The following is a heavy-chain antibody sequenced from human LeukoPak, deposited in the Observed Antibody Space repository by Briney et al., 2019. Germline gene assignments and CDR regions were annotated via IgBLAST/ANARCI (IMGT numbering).Heavy chain of an antibody. Sequence: SETLSLTCAVYGGSFSGYYWSWIRQPPGKGLEWIGEINHSGSTNYNPSLKSRVTISVDTSKNQFSLKLSSVTAPDTAVYYCARYGSGSTWFDPWGQGTLVTVSS. D-gene: IGHD3-10*01. J-gene: IGHJ5*02. CDR1: GGSFSGYY. V-gene: IGHV4-34*01. CDR3: ARYGSGSTWFDP. CDR2: INHSGST.